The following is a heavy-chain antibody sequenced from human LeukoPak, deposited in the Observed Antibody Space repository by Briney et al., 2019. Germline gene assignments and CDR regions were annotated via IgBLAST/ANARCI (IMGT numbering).Heavy chain of an antibody. D-gene: IGHD2-15*01. Sequence: GGSLRLSCAASGFTFSSYGMHWVRQAPGKGLEWVAVISYDGSNKYYADSVKGRFTISRDNSKNTLYLQMNSLRAEDTAVYCCAKDSLGYCSGGSCYLTDYWGQGTLATVSS. CDR2: ISYDGSNK. V-gene: IGHV3-30*18. J-gene: IGHJ4*02. CDR1: GFTFSSYG. CDR3: AKDSLGYCSGGSCYLTDY.